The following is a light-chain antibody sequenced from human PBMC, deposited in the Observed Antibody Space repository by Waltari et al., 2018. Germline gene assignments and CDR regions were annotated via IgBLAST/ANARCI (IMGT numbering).Light chain of an antibody. CDR1: SRDVGSYTL. CDR3: CSYAGSSTYV. J-gene: IGLJ1*01. V-gene: IGLV2-23*01. Sequence: QSALPQPASVSGSPGQSITLSCTGTSRDVGSYTLVPWYQQHPGKAPKLVIYEGSKRPSGVSNRFSGSKSGNTASLTISGLQAEDEADYYCCSYAGSSTYVFGTGTKVTVL. CDR2: EGS.